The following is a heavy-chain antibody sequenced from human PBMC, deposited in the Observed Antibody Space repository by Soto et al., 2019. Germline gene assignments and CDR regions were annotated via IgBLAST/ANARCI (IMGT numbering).Heavy chain of an antibody. CDR2: IIPIFGTA. V-gene: IGHV1-69*13. D-gene: IGHD6-19*01. J-gene: IGHJ4*02. CDR1: GGTFSSYS. CDR3: ARGGSGWFFADDY. Sequence: SVKVSCKASGGTFSSYSISWVLQAPGQGLEWMGGIIPIFGTANYAQKFQGRVTITADESTSTAYMELSSLRSEDTAVYYCARGGSGWFFADDYWGQGTLVTVSS.